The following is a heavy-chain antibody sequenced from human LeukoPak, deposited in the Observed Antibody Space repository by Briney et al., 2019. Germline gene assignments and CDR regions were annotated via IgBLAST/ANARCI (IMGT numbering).Heavy chain of an antibody. CDR1: GGSISSSSYY. D-gene: IGHD6-13*01. CDR3: VRQNIAAAGTNWFDP. V-gene: IGHV4-39*01. Sequence: SETLSLTCTVSGGSISSSSYYWGWIRQPPGKGLEWIGSIYYSGSTYYNPSLKSRVTISVDTSKNQFSLKLSSVTAADTAVYYCVRQNIAAAGTNWFDPWGQGTLVTVSS. CDR2: IYYSGST. J-gene: IGHJ5*02.